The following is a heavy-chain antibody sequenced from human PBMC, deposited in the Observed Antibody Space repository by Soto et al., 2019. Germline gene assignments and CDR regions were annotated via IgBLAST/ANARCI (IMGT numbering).Heavy chain of an antibody. CDR3: ARVRGPPSIAARLPYYFDY. CDR1: GGSFSGYY. CDR2: INHSGST. D-gene: IGHD6-6*01. Sequence: SETLSLTCAVYGGSFSGYYWSWIRQPPGKGLGWIGEINHSGSTNYNPSLKSRVTISVDTSKNQFSLKLSSVTAADTAVYYCARVRGPPSIAARLPYYFDYWGQGTLVTVSS. V-gene: IGHV4-34*01. J-gene: IGHJ4*02.